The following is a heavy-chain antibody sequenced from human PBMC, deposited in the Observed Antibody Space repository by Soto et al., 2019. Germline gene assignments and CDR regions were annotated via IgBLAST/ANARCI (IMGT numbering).Heavy chain of an antibody. Sequence: EVQLVESGRGLVKPGGSLRLSCAASGFTFSSYSMNWVRQAPGKGLEWVSSISSSSRNIYYVDSVKGRFTISRDNAKNSLYLQMNSLRAEDTAVYYCARELERRGGWFDPWGQGTLVTVSS. CDR1: GFTFSSYS. CDR3: ARELERRGGWFDP. J-gene: IGHJ5*02. V-gene: IGHV3-21*01. CDR2: ISSSSRNI. D-gene: IGHD1-1*01.